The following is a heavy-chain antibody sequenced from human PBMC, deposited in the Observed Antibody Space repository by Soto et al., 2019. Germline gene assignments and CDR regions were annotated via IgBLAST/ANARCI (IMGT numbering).Heavy chain of an antibody. CDR3: AGAVLGVVVVVAASWFDP. V-gene: IGHV1-3*01. J-gene: IGHJ5*02. CDR1: GYTFTSYA. Sequence: ASVKVSCKASGYTFTSYAMHWVRQAPGQRLEWMGWINAGNGNTKYSQKFQGRVTITRDTSASTAYMELSSLRSEDTAVYYCAGAVLGVVVVVAASWFDPWGQGTLVTVSS. CDR2: INAGNGNT. D-gene: IGHD2-15*01.